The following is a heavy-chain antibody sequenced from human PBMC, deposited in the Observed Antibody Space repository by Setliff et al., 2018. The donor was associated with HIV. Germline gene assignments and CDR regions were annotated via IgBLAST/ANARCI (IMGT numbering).Heavy chain of an antibody. CDR1: GFTFSDHY. Sequence: PGGSLRLSCAASGFTFSDHYMDWVRQAPGKGLEWVGRTRNKANSYTTEYAASVKGRFIISRDDSKNSLHLQMNSLKTEDTAVYYCARGFPLDSWGQGTLVTVSS. CDR2: TRNKANSYTT. CDR3: ARGFPLDS. D-gene: IGHD3-10*01. J-gene: IGHJ4*02. V-gene: IGHV3-72*01.